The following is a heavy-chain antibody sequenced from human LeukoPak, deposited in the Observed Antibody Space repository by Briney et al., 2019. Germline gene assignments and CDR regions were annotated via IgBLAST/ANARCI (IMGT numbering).Heavy chain of an antibody. CDR3: AKTLPQTVDP. CDR2: ISGSGGST. J-gene: IGHJ5*02. Sequence: GGSLRLSCAASGFTFSSYAMSWVRQAPGKGLEWVSAISGSGGSTYYADSVKGRFPISRDNPTNTLYLQMNSLRAEETAVYYCAKTLPQTVDPWGQGTLVTVSS. CDR1: GFTFSSYA. V-gene: IGHV3-23*01.